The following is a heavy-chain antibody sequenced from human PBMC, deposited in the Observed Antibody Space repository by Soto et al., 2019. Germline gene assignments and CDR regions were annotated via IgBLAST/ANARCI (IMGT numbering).Heavy chain of an antibody. Sequence: ASETLSLTCTVSGASITFGGYSWSWIRQTPGKGLEWIGYINHLETTFYNPSFESRLTLSIDRAKNQFSLKLHSMSAADRAVYFCARGGGSDSFDYWGQGILVIVSS. CDR1: GASITFGGYS. CDR2: INHLETT. V-gene: IGHV4-30-2*01. CDR3: ARGGGSDSFDY. D-gene: IGHD1-26*01. J-gene: IGHJ4*02.